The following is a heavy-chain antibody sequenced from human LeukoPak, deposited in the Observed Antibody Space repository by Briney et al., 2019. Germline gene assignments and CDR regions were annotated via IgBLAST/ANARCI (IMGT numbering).Heavy chain of an antibody. J-gene: IGHJ4*02. D-gene: IGHD2-15*01. CDR2: INTNTGNP. Sequence: ASVKVSCNASGYTFTTYALNWVRQAPGQGLEWMGWINTNTGNPTYAQGFTGRFVFSVDTSVSTAYLQISSLKAEDTAVYYCARGVEDTGDYWGQGTLVTVSS. CDR3: ARGVEDTGDY. CDR1: GYTFTTYA. V-gene: IGHV7-4-1*02.